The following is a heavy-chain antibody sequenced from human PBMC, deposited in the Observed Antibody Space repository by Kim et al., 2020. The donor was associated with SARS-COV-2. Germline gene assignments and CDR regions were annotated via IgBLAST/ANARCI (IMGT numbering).Heavy chain of an antibody. V-gene: IGHV3-21*01. CDR1: GFTFSSNN. CDR3: ARARWTPNYYFDY. CDR2: ISSTSDYI. J-gene: IGHJ4*02. D-gene: IGHD2-15*01. Sequence: GGSPRLSCAASGFTFSSNNINWVRQAPGKGLEWVSSISSTSDYIYYADSVKGRFTISRDNAKNSLYLQMNSLRAEDTAVYYCARARWTPNYYFDYWGQGTLVTVSS.